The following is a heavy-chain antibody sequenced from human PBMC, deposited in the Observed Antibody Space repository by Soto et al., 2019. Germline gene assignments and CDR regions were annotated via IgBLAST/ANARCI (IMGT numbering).Heavy chain of an antibody. CDR3: VKDVVFWP. D-gene: IGHD2-15*01. CDR1: GFTVSSNH. Sequence: GXSPRLSRAASGFTVSSNHMSWVRQAPGKGLEWVSVIYRDGSRYYADSVKGRFTISRDNSKNTLSLQMSSLRGDDTAMYYCVKDVVFWPWGQGTLVTV. V-gene: IGHV3-66*01. J-gene: IGHJ4*02. CDR2: IYRDGSR.